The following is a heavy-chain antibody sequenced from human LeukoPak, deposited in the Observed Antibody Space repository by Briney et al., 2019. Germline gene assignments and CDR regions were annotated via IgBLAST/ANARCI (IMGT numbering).Heavy chain of an antibody. CDR3: AITVTSQLLWYLNDAFDI. J-gene: IGHJ3*02. CDR2: INPNSGGT. V-gene: IGHV1-2*02. D-gene: IGHD2-2*01. Sequence: ASVKVSCKASGYTFTGYYMHWVRQAPGQGLEWMGWINPNSGGTNYAQKFQGRVTMTRDTSISTAYMELSRLRSDDTAAYYCAITVTSQLLWYLNDAFDIWGQGTVVTVSS. CDR1: GYTFTGYY.